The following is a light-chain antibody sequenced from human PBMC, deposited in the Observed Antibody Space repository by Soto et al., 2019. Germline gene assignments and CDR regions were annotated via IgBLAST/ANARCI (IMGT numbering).Light chain of an antibody. J-gene: IGKJ1*01. V-gene: IGKV3-20*01. CDR1: QSFSGSY. CDR3: QQYGSSLTWT. Sequence: EIVLTQSPGALSVSPGDRATLSCRASQSFSGSYLAWYQQKPGQAPRLLIYGASSRATGIPDRFSGSGSGTDFILTISRLEPEDFAVYYCQQYGSSLTWTFGQGTKVDI. CDR2: GAS.